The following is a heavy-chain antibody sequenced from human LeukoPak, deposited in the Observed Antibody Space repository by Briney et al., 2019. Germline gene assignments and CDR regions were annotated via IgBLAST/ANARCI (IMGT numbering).Heavy chain of an antibody. CDR2: INWNGGST. CDR1: GFTFDDYG. CDR3: AKDWGAALPNHYFDY. Sequence: GGSLRLSCAASGFTFDDYGMSWVRQAPGKGLEWVSGINWNGGSTGYADSVKGRFTISRDNSKNSLYLQMNSLRLEDTALYYCAKDWGAALPNHYFDYWGQGTLVTVSS. J-gene: IGHJ4*02. V-gene: IGHV3-20*04. D-gene: IGHD3-16*01.